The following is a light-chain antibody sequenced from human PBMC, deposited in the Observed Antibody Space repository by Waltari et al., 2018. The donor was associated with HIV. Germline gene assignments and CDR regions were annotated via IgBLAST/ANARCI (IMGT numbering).Light chain of an antibody. Sequence: AIRMTQSPSSFSASTGDRVTITCRASQGISSYLAWYQQKPGKAPKLLIYAASSLESGVPSRFSGSGSGTDYTLTISSLQPEDFATYYCQQSFTLPLTFGPGTKVDIK. J-gene: IGKJ3*01. CDR2: AAS. CDR3: QQSFTLPLT. V-gene: IGKV1-8*01. CDR1: QGISSY.